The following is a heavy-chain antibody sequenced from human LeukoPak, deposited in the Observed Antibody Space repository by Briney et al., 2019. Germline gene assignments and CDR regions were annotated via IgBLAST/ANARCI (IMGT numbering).Heavy chain of an antibody. J-gene: IGHJ4*02. D-gene: IGHD4-17*01. Sequence: ASVKVSCKASGGTFSSYAISWVRQAPGQGLEWMGIINPSGGSTSYAQKFQGRVTMTRDTSTSTVYMELSSLRSEDTAVYYCARDPSTTVTGDFFDYWGQGTLVTVSS. V-gene: IGHV1-46*01. CDR2: INPSGGST. CDR3: ARDPSTTVTGDFFDY. CDR1: GGTFSSYA.